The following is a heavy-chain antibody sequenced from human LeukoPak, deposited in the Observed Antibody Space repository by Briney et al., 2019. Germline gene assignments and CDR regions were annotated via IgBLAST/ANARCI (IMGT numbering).Heavy chain of an antibody. CDR1: GFAFSSNW. Sequence: PGGSLRLSCAASGFAFSSNWMHWVRQTPGKGLVWVSHINTDGTTTTYADSVKGRFTISRDNAKNTLYLQMNSLRAEDTAVYYCARGGIVGMIDYWGQGTLVTASS. V-gene: IGHV3-74*01. CDR3: ARGGIVGMIDY. J-gene: IGHJ4*02. CDR2: INTDGTTT. D-gene: IGHD2/OR15-2a*01.